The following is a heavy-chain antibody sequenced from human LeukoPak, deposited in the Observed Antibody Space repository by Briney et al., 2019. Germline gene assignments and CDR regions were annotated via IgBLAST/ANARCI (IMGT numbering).Heavy chain of an antibody. CDR1: GYTFTGHY. CDR3: ARGASGDSSGWYYY. J-gene: IGHJ4*02. Sequence: ASVKVSCKASGYTFTGHYMHWVRQAPGQGLEWMGWINPNSGGTNYAQKFQGRVTMTRDTSSSTAYMEVSRLRSDDTAVYYCARGASGDSSGWYYYWGQGTLVTVSS. V-gene: IGHV1-2*02. CDR2: INPNSGGT. D-gene: IGHD6-19*01.